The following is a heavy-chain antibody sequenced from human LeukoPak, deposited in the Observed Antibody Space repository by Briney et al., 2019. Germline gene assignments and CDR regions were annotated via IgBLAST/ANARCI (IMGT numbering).Heavy chain of an antibody. CDR1: GFTFSSYG. CDR3: AKDLWDYYGMDV. J-gene: IGHJ6*02. D-gene: IGHD2/OR15-2a*01. V-gene: IGHV3-30*18. CDR2: ISDDGSNK. Sequence: GGSLRLSCAASGFTFSSYGMHCVRQAPGKGLEWVAVISDDGSNKYYADSVKGRFTISRDNSKNTLYLQMNSLRAEDTAVYYCAKDLWDYYGMDVWGQGTTVTVSS.